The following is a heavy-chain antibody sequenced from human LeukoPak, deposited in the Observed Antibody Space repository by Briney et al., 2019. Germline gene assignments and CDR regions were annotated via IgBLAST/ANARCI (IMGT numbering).Heavy chain of an antibody. CDR2: IYSGGST. J-gene: IGHJ4*02. CDR1: GFTVSSNY. Sequence: GGSLRLSCAASGFTVSSNYMSWVRQAPGKGLEWVSVIYSGGSTYYADSVKGRFTISRDNSKNTLYLQMNSLRAEDTAVYYCARDQGAIAAAGSSDYWGQGTLVTVSS. V-gene: IGHV3-66*01. CDR3: ARDQGAIAAAGSSDY. D-gene: IGHD6-13*01.